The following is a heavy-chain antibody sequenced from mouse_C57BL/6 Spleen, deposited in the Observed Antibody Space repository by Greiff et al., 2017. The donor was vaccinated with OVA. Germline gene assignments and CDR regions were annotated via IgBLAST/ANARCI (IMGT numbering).Heavy chain of an antibody. CDR2: IWSDGST. J-gene: IGHJ4*01. D-gene: IGHD2-5*01. Sequence: VMLVESGPGLVAPSQSLSITCTVSGFSLTSYGVHWVRQPPGKGLEWLVVIWSDGSTTYNSALKSRLSISKDNSKSQVFLKMNSLQTDDTAMYYCARHDYYSNYDYYAMDYWGQGTSVTVSS. CDR3: ARHDYYSNYDYYAMDY. CDR1: GFSLTSYG. V-gene: IGHV2-6-1*01.